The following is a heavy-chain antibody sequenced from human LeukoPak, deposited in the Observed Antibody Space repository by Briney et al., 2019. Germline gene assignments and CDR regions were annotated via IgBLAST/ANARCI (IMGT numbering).Heavy chain of an antibody. V-gene: IGHV3-48*02. CDR2: IGSSSTTT. D-gene: IGHD7-27*01. CDR1: GFTFSSYS. J-gene: IGHJ4*02. CDR3: PRDRDWGFDY. Sequence: GGSLRLSCAASGFTFSSYSMNWVRLAPGKGLEWVSYIGSSSTTTSYADSVKGRFTISRDAAKKSLYLIMNSLRDEDTAVYYGPRDRDWGFDYWGQGTLVTVSS.